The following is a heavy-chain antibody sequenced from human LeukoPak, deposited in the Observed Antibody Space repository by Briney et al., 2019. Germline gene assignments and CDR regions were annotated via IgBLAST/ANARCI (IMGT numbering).Heavy chain of an antibody. J-gene: IGHJ4*02. CDR3: ARARASGRSGFDY. CDR1: GFTFSSYW. D-gene: IGHD2-15*01. CDR2: ISSSSSTI. Sequence: GSLRLSCAASGFTFSSYWMSWVRQAPGKGLEWVSYISSSSSTIYYADSVKGRFTISRDNAKNSLYLQMNSLRDEDTAVYYCARARASGRSGFDYWGQGTLVTVSS. V-gene: IGHV3-48*02.